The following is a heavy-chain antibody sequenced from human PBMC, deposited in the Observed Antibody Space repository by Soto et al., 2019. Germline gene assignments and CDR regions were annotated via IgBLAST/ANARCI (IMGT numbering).Heavy chain of an antibody. CDR3: ARRNLLGYCISTSCNAHDAFDI. Sequence: PSETLSLACTVSGGSISSGGYYWSWIRQHPGKGLEWIGYIYYSGSTYYNPSLKSRVTISVDTSKNQFSLKLSSVTAADTAVYYCARRNLLGYCISTSCNAHDAFDIWGQGTMVTVSS. J-gene: IGHJ3*02. CDR2: IYYSGST. CDR1: GGSISSGGYY. D-gene: IGHD2-2*01. V-gene: IGHV4-31*03.